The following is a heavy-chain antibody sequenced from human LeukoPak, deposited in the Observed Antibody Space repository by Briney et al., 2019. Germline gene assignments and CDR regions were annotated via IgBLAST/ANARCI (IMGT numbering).Heavy chain of an antibody. Sequence: PGGSLRLSCAASGFTFSSYEMNWVRQAPGRGLEWVSYISSSCSTIYYADSVKGRFTISRDNAKNSLYLQMNSLRAEDTAVYYCARMDSSGYFFSYYFDYWGQGTLVTVSS. CDR3: ARMDSSGYFFSYYFDY. J-gene: IGHJ4*02. V-gene: IGHV3-48*03. CDR2: ISSSCSTI. CDR1: GFTFSSYE. D-gene: IGHD3-22*01.